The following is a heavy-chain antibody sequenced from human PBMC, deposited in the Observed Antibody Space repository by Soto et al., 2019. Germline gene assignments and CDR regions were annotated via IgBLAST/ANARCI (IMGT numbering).Heavy chain of an antibody. CDR2: IYYSGST. D-gene: IGHD2-2*01. Sequence: SETLSLTCTVAGCSISSGGYYWSWIRQHPGKGLEWIGYIYYSGSTYYNPSLKSRVTISVDTSKNQFSLKLSSVTAADTAVYYCAREGVPYCSSTSCSKYFDYWGQGTLVTVSS. J-gene: IGHJ4*02. CDR1: GCSISSGGYY. V-gene: IGHV4-31*03. CDR3: AREGVPYCSSTSCSKYFDY.